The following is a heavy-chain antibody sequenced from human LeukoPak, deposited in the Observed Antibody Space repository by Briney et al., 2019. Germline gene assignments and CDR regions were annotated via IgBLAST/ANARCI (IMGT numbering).Heavy chain of an antibody. Sequence: GGSLRLSCTASGFTFGDYAMSWVRQAPGKGLEWVGFIRSKAYGGTTEYAASVKGRFTISRDDSKIIAYLQMSSLKTEDTAVYYCTRESELGYCSSTSCSSRYWGQGTLVTVSS. J-gene: IGHJ4*02. D-gene: IGHD2-2*01. CDR2: IRSKAYGGTT. CDR3: TRESELGYCSSTSCSSRY. V-gene: IGHV3-49*04. CDR1: GFTFGDYA.